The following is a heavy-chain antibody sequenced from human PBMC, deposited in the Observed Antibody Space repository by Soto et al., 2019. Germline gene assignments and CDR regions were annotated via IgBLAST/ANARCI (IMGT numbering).Heavy chain of an antibody. CDR3: ARSQRNGAMDV. Sequence: GGSLRLSCAASGFTINTYSLNWVRQAPGKGLEWVSSITSGSSFIDYADSVKGRFTISRDDAKNSLFLQMSSLRADDTAVYYCARSQRNGAMDVWGQGTTVTVSS. CDR1: GFTINTYS. J-gene: IGHJ6*02. D-gene: IGHD2-8*01. V-gene: IGHV3-21*01. CDR2: ITSGSSFI.